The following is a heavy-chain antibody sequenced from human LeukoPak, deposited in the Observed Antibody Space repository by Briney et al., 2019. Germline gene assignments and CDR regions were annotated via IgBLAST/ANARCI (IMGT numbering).Heavy chain of an antibody. D-gene: IGHD5-12*01. J-gene: IGHJ3*02. V-gene: IGHV3-21*01. Sequence: PGGSLRLSCAASGFTFSSYSMNWVRQAPGKGLEWVSSISSSSSYIYYADSVKGRFTISRDNAKNSLYLQMNSLRAEDTAVYYCARDSGGSGYAPDAFDIWGQGTMVTVSS. CDR3: ARDSGGSGYAPDAFDI. CDR2: ISSSSSYI. CDR1: GFTFSSYS.